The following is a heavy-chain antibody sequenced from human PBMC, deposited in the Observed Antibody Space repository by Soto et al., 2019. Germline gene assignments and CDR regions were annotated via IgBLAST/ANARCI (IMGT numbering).Heavy chain of an antibody. V-gene: IGHV1-69*06. CDR2: IIPIFSTA. J-gene: IGHJ6*02. CDR1: GGTFSSYA. D-gene: IGHD1-26*01. CDR3: ARDRSGGSYYVHYYYCGMDV. Sequence: QVQLVQSGAEVKKPGSSVKVSCKASGGTFSSYAISWVRQAPGQGLEWMGGIIPIFSTANFAEKFQGRVKITANKSTGKAYMELSRLRSEDTAVYYCARDRSGGSYYVHYYYCGMDVWGQGTTVTVSS.